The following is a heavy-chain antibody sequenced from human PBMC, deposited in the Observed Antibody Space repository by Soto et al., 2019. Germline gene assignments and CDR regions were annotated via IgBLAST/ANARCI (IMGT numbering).Heavy chain of an antibody. D-gene: IGHD5-12*01. CDR3: ASVEMATSLFDY. J-gene: IGHJ4*02. CDR2: IYHSGST. Sequence: LSLTCAVSGGSISSGGYSWSWIRQPPGKGLEWIGYIYHSGSTYYNPSLKSRVTISVDRSKNQFSLKLSSVTAADTAVYYCASVEMATSLFDYWGQGTLVTVSS. CDR1: GGSISSGGYS. V-gene: IGHV4-30-2*01.